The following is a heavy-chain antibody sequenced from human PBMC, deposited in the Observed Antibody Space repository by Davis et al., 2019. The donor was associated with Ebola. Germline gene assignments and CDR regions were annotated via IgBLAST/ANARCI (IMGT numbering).Heavy chain of an antibody. CDR2: IFPIFGTA. CDR1: GGTFSSYA. CDR3: ARDPMSWSCGDDCSNLDH. J-gene: IGHJ4*02. D-gene: IGHD2-21*01. Sequence: SVKVSCKASGGTFSSYAISWVRQAPGQGLEWMGGIFPIFGTANYAQKFQGRVTITADESTSTAYMELRSLRSDDTAVYYCARDPMSWSCGDDCSNLDHWGQGTLVSVSS. V-gene: IGHV1-69*13.